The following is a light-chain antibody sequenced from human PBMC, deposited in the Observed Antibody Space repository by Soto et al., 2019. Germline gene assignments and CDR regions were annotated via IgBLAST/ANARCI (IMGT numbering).Light chain of an antibody. J-gene: IGKJ5*01. V-gene: IGKV3-20*01. CDR1: QSVSSSY. Sequence: EIVLTQSPGTLSLSPGERATLSCRASQSVSSSYLAWYQQKPGQAPRLLIYGASSRATDIPDRFSGSGSGTDFTLTISRLEPEDFAVYYCQQYGSSPSSTFGQGTRLEIK. CDR3: QQYGSSPSST. CDR2: GAS.